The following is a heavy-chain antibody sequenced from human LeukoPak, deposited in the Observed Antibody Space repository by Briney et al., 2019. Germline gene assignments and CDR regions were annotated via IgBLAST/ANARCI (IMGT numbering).Heavy chain of an antibody. CDR1: GGSISSSSYY. V-gene: IGHV4-39*01. CDR2: IYYSGST. D-gene: IGHD1-26*01. Sequence: SETLSLTCTVSGGSISSSSYYWGWIRQPPGTGLEWIGSIYYSGSTYYNPSLKSRVTISVDTSKNQFSLKLSSVTAADTAVYYCARQSWDHIEYYFDYWGQGTLVTVSS. J-gene: IGHJ4*02. CDR3: ARQSWDHIEYYFDY.